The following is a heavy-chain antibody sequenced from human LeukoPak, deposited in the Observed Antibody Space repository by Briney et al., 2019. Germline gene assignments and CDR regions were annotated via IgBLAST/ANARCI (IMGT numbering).Heavy chain of an antibody. J-gene: IGHJ2*01. D-gene: IGHD2-21*02. CDR3: ARDTAVVTAENWYFDL. CDR1: GGTFSSYA. CDR2: IIPILGIA. Sequence: SVKVSCKASGGTFSSYAISWVRQAPGQGLEWMGRIIPILGIANYAQKFQGRVTITADKSTSTAYMELSSLRSEDTAVYYCARDTAVVTAENWYFDLWGRGTLVTVSS. V-gene: IGHV1-69*04.